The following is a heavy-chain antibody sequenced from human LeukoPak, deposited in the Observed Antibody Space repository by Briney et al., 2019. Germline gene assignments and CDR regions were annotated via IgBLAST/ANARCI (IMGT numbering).Heavy chain of an antibody. D-gene: IGHD2-21*02. V-gene: IGHV4-34*01. CDR1: GGSFSNYY. J-gene: IGHJ6*02. Sequence: SETLSLTCAVYGGSFSNYYWNWIRQPPGKGLEWIGEISHSGNTNYNPSLKGRVTISVDTSKKQFSLKLSSVTAADTAVYYCARSHIVVVTAMVSYYYGMDVWGQGTTVTVSS. CDR2: ISHSGNT. CDR3: ARSHIVVVTAMVSYYYGMDV.